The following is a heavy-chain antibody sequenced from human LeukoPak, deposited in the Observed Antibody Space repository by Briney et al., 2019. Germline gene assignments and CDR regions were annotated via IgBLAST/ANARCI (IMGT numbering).Heavy chain of an antibody. D-gene: IGHD3-16*01. CDR1: EFTFSSYA. Sequence: GGSLRLSCAASEFTFSSYAMQWVRQAPGKGLEWVSGINYSGGSTYYADSVKGRFTISRDNSKNTLYLQMNSLRADDTAVYYCAKWVGDTTSYWYFDLWGRGTLVTVSS. CDR3: AKWVGDTTSYWYFDL. V-gene: IGHV3-23*01. CDR2: INYSGGST. J-gene: IGHJ2*01.